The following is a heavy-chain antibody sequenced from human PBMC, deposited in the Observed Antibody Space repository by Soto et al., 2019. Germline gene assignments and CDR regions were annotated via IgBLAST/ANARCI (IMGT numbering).Heavy chain of an antibody. CDR3: ARSRPYSSGHEYYFDY. CDR2: INPSGGST. D-gene: IGHD6-19*01. CDR1: GYTFTSYY. V-gene: IGHV1-46*01. Sequence: GASVKVSCKASGYTFTSYYMHLVRQAPGQGLEWMGIINPSGGSTSYAQKFQGRVTMTRDTSTSTVYMELSSLRSEDTAVYYCARSRPYSSGHEYYFDYWGQGTLVTVSS. J-gene: IGHJ4*02.